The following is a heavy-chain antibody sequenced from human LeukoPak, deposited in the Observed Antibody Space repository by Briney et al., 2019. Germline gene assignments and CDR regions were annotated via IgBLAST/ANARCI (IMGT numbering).Heavy chain of an antibody. Sequence: GGSLKLSCAASGFTFTNHWMSWVRQAPGKGLEWVSAISGSGGSTDYVDSVKGRFTISRDNSKNTLYLQMNSLRADDTAVYYCAKQMSTVTFTPFDYWGQGTLVTVSS. J-gene: IGHJ4*02. CDR2: ISGSGGST. CDR3: AKQMSTVTFTPFDY. CDR1: GFTFTNHW. V-gene: IGHV3-23*01. D-gene: IGHD3-16*01.